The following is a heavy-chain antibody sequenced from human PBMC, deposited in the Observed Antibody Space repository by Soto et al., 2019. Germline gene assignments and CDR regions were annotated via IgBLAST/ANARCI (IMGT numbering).Heavy chain of an antibody. CDR1: GGTFSSYA. D-gene: IGHD2-15*01. Sequence: QVQLVQSGAEVKKPGSSVKVSCKASGGTFSSYAISWVRQAPGQGLEWMGGIIPIFGTANYAQKFQGRVTFTAAESTTTAYWKLGSWRSGDTAVNYCAGHRWTGYCGGGSCYDSEGYGGQGTLVTVSS. V-gene: IGHV1-69*01. CDR2: IIPIFGTA. CDR3: AGHRWTGYCGGGSCYDSEGY. J-gene: IGHJ4*02.